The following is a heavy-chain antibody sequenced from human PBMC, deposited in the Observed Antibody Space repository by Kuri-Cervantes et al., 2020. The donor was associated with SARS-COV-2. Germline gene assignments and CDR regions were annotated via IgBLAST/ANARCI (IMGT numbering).Heavy chain of an antibody. CDR2: TVPMFDTP. J-gene: IGHJ6*02. V-gene: IGHV1-69*06. D-gene: IGHD3-3*01. CDR1: GGIFTNHA. CDR3: ARAAISYYDFWSGYYDQYYSYSLDV. Sequence: GGSLRLSCRASGGIFTNHAINWVRQAPGQGLEWMGGTVPMFDTPKYAQKFQGRVSVVADISTSTAYLELSNLRSDDTAVYYCARAAISYYDFWSGYYDQYYSYSLDVWGPGTTVTVSS.